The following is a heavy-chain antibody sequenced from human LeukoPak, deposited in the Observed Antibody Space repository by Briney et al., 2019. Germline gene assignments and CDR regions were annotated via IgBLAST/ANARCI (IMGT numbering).Heavy chain of an antibody. Sequence: GGSLRLSCAATGFNFGVYNMNRVRQAPGKGLEWVSSISSRSSYMDYTDSVRGRFTVSRDNAQDTLYLQMTGLRVEDTAVYYCARECNFADSFDIWGQGTMVTVSS. CDR1: GFNFGVYN. V-gene: IGHV3-21*01. D-gene: IGHD2/OR15-2a*01. CDR3: ARECNFADSFDI. CDR2: ISSRSSYM. J-gene: IGHJ3*02.